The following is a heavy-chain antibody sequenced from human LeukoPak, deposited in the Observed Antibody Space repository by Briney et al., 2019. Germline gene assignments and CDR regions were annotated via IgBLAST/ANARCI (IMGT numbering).Heavy chain of an antibody. CDR2: IYHSGST. CDR1: GGSISSSIW. D-gene: IGHD1-1*01. CDR3: ARKGLSPPPGPQPDTRRTAFDS. V-gene: IGHV4-4*02. Sequence: PSGTLSLTCAVSGGSISSSIWWSWVRQPPGKGLEWVGEIYHSGSTNYNPSLKSRVTISVDKSKNQFSLMLTSVTAADTAVYYCARKGLSPPPGPQPDTRRTAFDSWGQGTMVTVSS. J-gene: IGHJ3*01.